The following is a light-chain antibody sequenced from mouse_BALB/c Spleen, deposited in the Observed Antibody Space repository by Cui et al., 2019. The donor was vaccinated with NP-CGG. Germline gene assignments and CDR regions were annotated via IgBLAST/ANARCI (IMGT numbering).Light chain of an antibody. CDR3: ALWYSNHWV. CDR2: GTN. Sequence: QAVVTQESALTTSPGETVALTCRSSTGAVTTCNYANWVQEKPDHLFTGLIGGTNNRVPGVPARFSGSLIGDKAALTLTGAQTEDEAMYFCALWYSNHWVFGGGTKLTVL. J-gene: IGLJ1*01. V-gene: IGLV1*01. CDR1: TGAVTTCNY.